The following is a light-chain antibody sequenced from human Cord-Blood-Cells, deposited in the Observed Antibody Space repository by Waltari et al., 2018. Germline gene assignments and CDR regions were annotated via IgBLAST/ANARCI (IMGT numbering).Light chain of an antibody. CDR3: QQYYSTPLT. V-gene: IGKV4-1*01. CDR1: QSVLYSSNTKNY. J-gene: IGKJ4*01. Sequence: DIVMTQSPDSLAVSLGERATIHCKSRQSVLYSSNTKNYVAWYQQKPGQPPKLLIYWASTRESGVPDRCGGSGSGTDFTLTISSLQAEDVAVYYCQQYYSTPLTFGGGTKVEIK. CDR2: WAS.